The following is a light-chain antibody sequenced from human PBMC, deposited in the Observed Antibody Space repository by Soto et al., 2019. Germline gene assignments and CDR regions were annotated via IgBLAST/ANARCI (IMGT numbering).Light chain of an antibody. Sequence: DIVMTQSPDSLAVSLGERATINCKSSQSVLYSPNNKNYLAWYQHKPGQPPKMLIYWASIRESGVPDRFSGSGSGTDFTLTISILQSEDVAVYYCQQYYTNSWSFGQGTKVEIK. J-gene: IGKJ1*01. CDR1: QSVLYSPNNKNY. CDR2: WAS. V-gene: IGKV4-1*01. CDR3: QQYYTNSWS.